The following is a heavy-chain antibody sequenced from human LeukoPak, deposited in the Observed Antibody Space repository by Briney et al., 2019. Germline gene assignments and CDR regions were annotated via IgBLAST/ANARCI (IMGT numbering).Heavy chain of an antibody. CDR2: IDTSGNT. CDR1: GGSISSYY. J-gene: IGHJ5*02. Sequence: SETLSLTCTVSGGSISSYYWSWIRQPAGKGLEWIGRIDTSGNTNYKPSLKSRVTMSVDTSKNQFSLKLSSVTAADTAVYYCAREDSPPRFGFDPWGQGTLVTVSS. CDR3: AREDSPPRFGFDP. D-gene: IGHD2-15*01. V-gene: IGHV4-4*07.